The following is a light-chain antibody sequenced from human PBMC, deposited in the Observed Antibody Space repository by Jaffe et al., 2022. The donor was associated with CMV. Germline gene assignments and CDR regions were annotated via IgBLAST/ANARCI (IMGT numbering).Light chain of an antibody. V-gene: IGKV3-20*01. CDR2: DAS. Sequence: EIVLTQSPGTLSLSPGERATLSCRASQSVSSNYLAWYQQKPGQAPRLLIYDASTRLTGIPDRFSGSGSGTDFTLTISRLEPEDFAVYYCQQYGSSSGTFGQGTKVEIK. CDR3: QQYGSSSGT. J-gene: IGKJ1*01. CDR1: QSVSSNY.